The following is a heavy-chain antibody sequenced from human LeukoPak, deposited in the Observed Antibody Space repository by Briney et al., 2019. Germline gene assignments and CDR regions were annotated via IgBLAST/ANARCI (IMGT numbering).Heavy chain of an antibody. V-gene: IGHV3-48*04. CDR2: FNSSSGTI. J-gene: IGHJ4*02. Sequence: GGSLRLSCAASGFKLIGYSMNWVRQAPGRGLEWVSYFNSSSGTIFYADSVKGRFTISRDNAKNSLYLQMNSLRAEDTAVYYCAKEGDNTGYRYFDDWGQGTLVTVSS. D-gene: IGHD3-22*01. CDR3: AKEGDNTGYRYFDD. CDR1: GFKLIGYS.